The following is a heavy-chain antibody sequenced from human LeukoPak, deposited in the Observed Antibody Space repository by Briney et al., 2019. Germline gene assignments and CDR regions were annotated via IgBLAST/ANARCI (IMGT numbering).Heavy chain of an antibody. J-gene: IGHJ1*01. CDR3: AQQLGYCSGGTCYFTY. D-gene: IGHD2-15*01. V-gene: IGHV3-23*01. Sequence: PGGSLRLSCAASGFTFSSHAMSWVRQAPGKGLEWVAAISNSGGDTFYSDSGKGRFTIARDNSKNTLYLQMNSLRVDDTAVYYRAQQLGYCSGGTCYFTYWGQGTLVTVSS. CDR1: GFTFSSHA. CDR2: ISNSGGDT.